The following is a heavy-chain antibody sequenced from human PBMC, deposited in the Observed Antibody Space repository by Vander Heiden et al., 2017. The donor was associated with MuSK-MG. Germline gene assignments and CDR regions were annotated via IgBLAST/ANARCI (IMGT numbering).Heavy chain of an antibody. Sequence: QVQLVQSGAEVKKPGSSVKVSCKASAGTFSSYAISWVRQAPGQGLEWMGGIIPIFGTANYAQKFQGRVTITADESTSTAYMELSSLRSEDTAVYYCARERYCSSTSCHTYYFDYWGQGTLVTVSS. J-gene: IGHJ4*02. D-gene: IGHD2-2*01. CDR1: AGTFSSYA. CDR3: ARERYCSSTSCHTYYFDY. CDR2: IIPIFGTA. V-gene: IGHV1-69*01.